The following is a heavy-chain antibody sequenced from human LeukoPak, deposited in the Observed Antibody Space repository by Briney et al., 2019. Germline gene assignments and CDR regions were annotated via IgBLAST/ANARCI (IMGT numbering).Heavy chain of an antibody. CDR1: LFTFTSYG. V-gene: IGHV3-21*01. Sequence: PGGSLRLSCTASLFTFTSYGMNWVRPAPGKGVEWVSFIDTSGSYIYYGDSLKGRVTISRNNAKNPLYLQMNGLRAEDTAVYYCARGRSITLLRGVAMSDGFDIWGQGAMVTVSS. D-gene: IGHD3-10*01. CDR2: IDTSGSYI. CDR3: ARGRSITLLRGVAMSDGFDI. J-gene: IGHJ3*02.